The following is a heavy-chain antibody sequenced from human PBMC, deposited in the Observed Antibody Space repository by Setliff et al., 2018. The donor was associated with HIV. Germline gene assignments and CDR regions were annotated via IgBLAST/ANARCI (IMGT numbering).Heavy chain of an antibody. Sequence: ASVKVSCKASGYTFVNYDINWVRQAAGQGLEWMGWMNPTRGNTGYAQKFQGRVTITRDTSKNTAYMELRSLTSEDTAVYYCARENYFDSSGYYPLDYWGQGTLVTVSS. CDR1: GYTFVNYD. CDR3: ARENYFDSSGYYPLDY. J-gene: IGHJ4*02. V-gene: IGHV1-8*03. D-gene: IGHD3-22*01. CDR2: MNPTRGNT.